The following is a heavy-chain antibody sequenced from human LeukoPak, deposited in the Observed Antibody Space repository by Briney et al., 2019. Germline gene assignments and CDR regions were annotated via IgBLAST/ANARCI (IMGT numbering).Heavy chain of an antibody. CDR3: ARDPDIVVVPAAMDDY. D-gene: IGHD2-2*01. CDR2: ISYDGSNK. CDR1: GFTFSSYG. J-gene: IGHJ4*02. V-gene: IGHV3-30*03. Sequence: GRSLRLSCAASGFTFSSYGMHWVRQAPGKGLEWVAVISYDGSNKYYADSVKRRFTISRDNSKNTLYLQMNSLRAEDTAVYYCARDPDIVVVPAAMDDYWGQGTLVTVSS.